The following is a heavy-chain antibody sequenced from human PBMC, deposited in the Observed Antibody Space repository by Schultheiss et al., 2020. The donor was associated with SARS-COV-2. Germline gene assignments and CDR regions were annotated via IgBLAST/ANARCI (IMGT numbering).Heavy chain of an antibody. Sequence: GGSLRLSCAASGITVSSNYMSWVRQAPGKGLEWVAVISYDGSNKYYADSVKGRFTISRDNSKNTLYLQMNSLRAEDTAVYYCARDSLRGPTIFGVAEGDYWGQGTLVTVSS. V-gene: IGHV3-30*03. CDR3: ARDSLRGPTIFGVAEGDY. CDR2: ISYDGSNK. D-gene: IGHD3-3*01. J-gene: IGHJ4*02. CDR1: GITVSSNY.